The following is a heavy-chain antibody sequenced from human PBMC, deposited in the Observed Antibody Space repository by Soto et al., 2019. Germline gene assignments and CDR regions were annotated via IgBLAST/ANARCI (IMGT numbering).Heavy chain of an antibody. D-gene: IGHD5-12*01. J-gene: IGHJ4*02. CDR3: AAGGGLPRYY. CDR2: IYHSGST. V-gene: IGHV4-30-2*01. CDR1: GGSISSGGYS. Sequence: SETLSLTCAVSGGSISSGGYSWSWIRQPPGKGLEWIGYIYHSGSTYYNPSLKGRVTISVDRSKNQFSLKLSSVTAADTAVYYCAAGGGLPRYYWGQGTLITVSS.